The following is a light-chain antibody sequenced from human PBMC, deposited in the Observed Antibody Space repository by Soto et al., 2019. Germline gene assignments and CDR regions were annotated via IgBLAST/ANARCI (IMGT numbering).Light chain of an antibody. CDR2: SAS. J-gene: IGKJ4*01. Sequence: IQMTQSPSSLSASVGDRVTITCRASQGVSADVGWYQQKRGKAPKLLIYSASTLQSGDTSRFSGSGAGIDFTLTISELQPEDFATYYCLQENSYHLTFGGGTKVEIK. CDR3: LQENSYHLT. V-gene: IGKV1-6*01. CDR1: QGVSAD.